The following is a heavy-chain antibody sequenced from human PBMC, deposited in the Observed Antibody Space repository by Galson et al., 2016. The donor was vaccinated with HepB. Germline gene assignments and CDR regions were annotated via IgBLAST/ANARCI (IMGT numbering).Heavy chain of an antibody. Sequence: ETLSLTCTVSGGSISSSSYYWGWIRQPPGKGLGWIGSIYYRGSTYYNPSLKSRVTISVDTSKNQFSLKLSSVTATDTAVYYCARAERLRYFDWLLNPHFDYWGQGTLVTVSS. D-gene: IGHD3-9*01. CDR3: ARAERLRYFDWLLNPHFDY. CDR1: GGSISSSSYY. V-gene: IGHV4-39*01. J-gene: IGHJ4*02. CDR2: IYYRGST.